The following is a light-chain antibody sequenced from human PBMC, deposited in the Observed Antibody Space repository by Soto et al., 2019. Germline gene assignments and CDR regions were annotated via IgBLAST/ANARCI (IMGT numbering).Light chain of an antibody. CDR3: PSYTTRTPRV. CDR1: NNDVGGFQY. V-gene: IGLV2-14*01. CDR2: EVS. Sequence: QSALTQPASVSGSPGQSITISCIGTNNDVGGFQYVSWYQHRPGNAPKLMIYEVSNRPSGVSDRFSGSKSGNTASLTISGLQAEDESDYYCPSYTTRTPRVFGGGTKVTVL. J-gene: IGLJ3*02.